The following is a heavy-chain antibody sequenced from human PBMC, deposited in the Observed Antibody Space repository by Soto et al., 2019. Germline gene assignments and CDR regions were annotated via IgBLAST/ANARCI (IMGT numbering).Heavy chain of an antibody. Sequence: EVQLLESGGGLVQPGGSLRLSCAASGFTFSSYAMSWVRQAPGKGLEWVSAISGSGGSTYYADSVKGRFTISRDNSKHTLYLQMNSLRAEDTAVYYCAKATSVLAARPKNAFDIWGQGTIVTVSS. CDR1: GFTFSSYA. V-gene: IGHV3-23*01. CDR3: AKATSVLAARPKNAFDI. J-gene: IGHJ3*02. D-gene: IGHD6-6*01. CDR2: ISGSGGST.